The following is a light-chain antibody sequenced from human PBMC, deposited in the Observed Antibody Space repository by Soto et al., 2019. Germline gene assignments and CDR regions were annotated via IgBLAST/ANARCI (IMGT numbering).Light chain of an antibody. CDR2: EVN. CDR1: SSDVGGYNY. V-gene: IGLV2-8*01. Sequence: QSALTQPPSASGSAGQSVSISCTGTSSDVGGYNYVSWYQQHPGKAPKLMIYEVNKRPSGVPDRFSGSKSGNTASLTVSGLQAEDEADYYCSSYAGNSNVFGTGTKVTVL. J-gene: IGLJ1*01. CDR3: SSYAGNSNV.